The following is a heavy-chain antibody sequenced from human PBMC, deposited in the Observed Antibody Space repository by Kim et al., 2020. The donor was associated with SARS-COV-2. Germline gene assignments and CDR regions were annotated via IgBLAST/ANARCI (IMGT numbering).Heavy chain of an antibody. J-gene: IGHJ4*02. CDR3: AGVGDIVTTTDY. CDR2: T. D-gene: IGHD5-12*01. Sequence: TKYAQKFQGRLTINRDTAATTAYMDLSSLRSEDTAVYYGAGVGDIVTTTDYWGQGTLVTVSS. V-gene: IGHV1-3*01.